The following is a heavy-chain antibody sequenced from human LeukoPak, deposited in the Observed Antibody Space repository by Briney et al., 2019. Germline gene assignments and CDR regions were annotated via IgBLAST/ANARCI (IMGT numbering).Heavy chain of an antibody. V-gene: IGHV3-15*01. J-gene: IGHJ4*02. D-gene: IGHD5/OR15-5a*01. Sequence: GGSLRLSCAASRFTFSKAWMSWVRQAPGKGLEWIGRIKSTADGGAVDYAATVKGRFTVSRDDSQYTLYVEMNSLKTEDTAVYYCTTVSFSVVSTTSGDYWGQGTLVTVSS. CDR1: RFTFSKAW. CDR3: TTVSFSVVSTTSGDY. CDR2: IKSTADGGAV.